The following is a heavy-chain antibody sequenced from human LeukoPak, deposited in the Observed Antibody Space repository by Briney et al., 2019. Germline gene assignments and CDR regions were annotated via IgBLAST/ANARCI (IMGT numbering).Heavy chain of an antibody. D-gene: IGHD6-6*01. J-gene: IGHJ4*02. CDR3: ARSPRGIAARPIDY. CDR1: GGSFSGYY. V-gene: IGHV4-34*01. Sequence: SETLSLTCAVYGGSFSGYYWSWIRQPPGKGLEWIGEINHSGSTNYNPSLKSRVTISVDTSKNQFSLKLSSVTAADTAVYYRARSPRGIAARPIDYWGQGTLVTVSS. CDR2: INHSGST.